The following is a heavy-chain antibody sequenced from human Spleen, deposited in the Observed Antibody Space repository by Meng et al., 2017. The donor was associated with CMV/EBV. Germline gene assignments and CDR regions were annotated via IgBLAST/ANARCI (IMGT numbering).Heavy chain of an antibody. J-gene: IGHJ5*02. CDR3: AKSGSSGYLNWFDP. Sequence: SETLSFTCTVSGDSISSYYWNWIRQPPGKGLEWIGYIYYSGSTSYNPSLKSRVTISVDTSKNQFSLKLSSVTAADTAVYYCAKSGSSGYLNWFDPWGQGTLVTVSS. V-gene: IGHV4-59*01. CDR2: IYYSGST. CDR1: GDSISSYY. D-gene: IGHD3-22*01.